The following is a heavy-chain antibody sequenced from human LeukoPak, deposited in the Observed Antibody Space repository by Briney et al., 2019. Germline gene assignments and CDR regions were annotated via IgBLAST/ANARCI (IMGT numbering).Heavy chain of an antibody. CDR2: INSDGSRT. Sequence: GGSLRLSCEASGFTFSRYWMHWVRQAPGKRLVWVSRINSDGSRTTYADSVKGRFTISRDNSKNTLYLQINSLRAEDTAVYYCAKDALVGTEYSYGLVYFDLWGRGTLATVSS. CDR1: GFTFSRYW. D-gene: IGHD5-18*01. J-gene: IGHJ2*01. V-gene: IGHV3-74*01. CDR3: AKDALVGTEYSYGLVYFDL.